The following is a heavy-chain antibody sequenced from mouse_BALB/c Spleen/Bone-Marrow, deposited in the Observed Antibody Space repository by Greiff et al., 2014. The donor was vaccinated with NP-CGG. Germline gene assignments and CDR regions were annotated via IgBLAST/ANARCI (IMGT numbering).Heavy chain of an antibody. Sequence: LKESGSELVGPGASVKLSCKASGYTFTSYWMHWVKQRPGQGLEWIGNIYPGSGSTSYDEKFKNKATLTVDTSSSTAYMQLSSLTSEDSAVYYCTRSPITTVVAETMDYWGQGTSVTVSS. D-gene: IGHD1-1*01. CDR1: GYTFTSYW. CDR2: IYPGSGST. CDR3: TRSPITTVVAETMDY. J-gene: IGHJ4*01. V-gene: IGHV1S22*01.